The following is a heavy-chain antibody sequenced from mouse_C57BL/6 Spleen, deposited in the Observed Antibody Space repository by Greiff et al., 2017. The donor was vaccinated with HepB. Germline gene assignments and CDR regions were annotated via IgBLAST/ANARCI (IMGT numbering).Heavy chain of an antibody. CDR3: ARDMAIYYGNGGFAY. V-gene: IGHV1-72*01. CDR1: GYTFTSYW. CDR2: IDPKSGGT. D-gene: IGHD2-1*01. J-gene: IGHJ3*01. Sequence: QVQLQQPGAELVKPGASVKLSCKASGYTFTSYWMHWVKQRPGRGLEWIGRIDPKSGGTKYNEKFKSKATLTVDKPSSTAYMQLSSLTSEDSAVYYCARDMAIYYGNGGFAYWGQGTLVTVSA.